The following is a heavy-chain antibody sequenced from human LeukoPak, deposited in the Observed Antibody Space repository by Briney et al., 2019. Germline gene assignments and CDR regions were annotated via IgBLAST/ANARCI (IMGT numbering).Heavy chain of an antibody. V-gene: IGHV1-2*04. D-gene: IGHD3-10*01. J-gene: IGHJ4*02. Sequence: ASVKVSCKASGYTFTGYYMHWVRQAPGQGLEWMGWINPNSGGTNYAQKFQGWVTMTRDTSISTAYMELSRLRSDDTAVYYRARDPSLELLWFGEYYFDYWGQGTLVTVSS. CDR2: INPNSGGT. CDR1: GYTFTGYY. CDR3: ARDPSLELLWFGEYYFDY.